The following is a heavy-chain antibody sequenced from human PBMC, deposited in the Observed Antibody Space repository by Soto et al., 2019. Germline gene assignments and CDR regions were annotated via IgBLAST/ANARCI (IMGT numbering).Heavy chain of an antibody. Sequence: QVQLQQWGAGLLKPSEPLSLTCSAYGGSFSGNYWDWFRQPPGKGPEGIGEINNSGNTNYNPSLKSRVTISVDTSKNQFSLKLSSVTAADTAVYYCARGLRIDYWGQGTLVTVSS. CDR2: INNSGNT. D-gene: IGHD4-17*01. CDR1: GGSFSGNY. J-gene: IGHJ4*02. CDR3: ARGLRIDY. V-gene: IGHV4-34*01.